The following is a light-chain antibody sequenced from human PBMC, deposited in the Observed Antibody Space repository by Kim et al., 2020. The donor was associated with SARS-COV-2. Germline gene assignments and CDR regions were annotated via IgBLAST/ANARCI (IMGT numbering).Light chain of an antibody. J-gene: IGLJ3*02. CDR1: SGSVSTTNY. CDR3: VLYMGSGIWV. CDR2: STN. V-gene: IGLV8-61*01. Sequence: QTVVTQEPLFSVSPGGTVTLTCGLTSGSVSTTNYPSWYQQTPGQAPRTLIYSTNTRSSGVPDRFSGSILGNKAPLTITGAQADDESDYYCVLYMGSGIWVFGGGTQLTVL.